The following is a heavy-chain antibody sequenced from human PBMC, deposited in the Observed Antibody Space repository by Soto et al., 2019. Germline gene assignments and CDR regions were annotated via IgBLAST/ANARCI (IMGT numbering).Heavy chain of an antibody. CDR1: GFTFSSYA. D-gene: IGHD2-2*01. CDR3: AKRSGYQRHNGYYYGMDV. Sequence: VGSLRLSCAASGFTFSSYAMSWVRQAPGKGLEWVSAISGSGGSTYYADSVKGRFTISRDNSKNTLYLQMNSLRAEDTAVYYCAKRSGYQRHNGYYYGMDVWGQGTTVTVSS. J-gene: IGHJ6*02. CDR2: ISGSGGST. V-gene: IGHV3-23*01.